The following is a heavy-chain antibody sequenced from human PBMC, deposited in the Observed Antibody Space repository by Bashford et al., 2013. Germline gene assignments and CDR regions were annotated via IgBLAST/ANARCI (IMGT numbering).Heavy chain of an antibody. CDR3: ARAERHYGDYGNFDY. CDR2: IYPGDSDT. J-gene: IGHJ4*02. Sequence: SVKVSCKASGYTFTSYAMHWVRQMPGKGLEWMGIIYPGDSDTRYSPSFQGQVTISADKSISTAYLQWSSLKASDTAMYYCARAERHYGDYGNFDYWGQGTLVTVSS. V-gene: IGHV5-51*01. D-gene: IGHD4-17*01. CDR1: GYTFTSYA.